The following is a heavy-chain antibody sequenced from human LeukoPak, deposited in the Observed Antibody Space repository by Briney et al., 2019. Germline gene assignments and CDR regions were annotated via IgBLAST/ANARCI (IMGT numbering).Heavy chain of an antibody. CDR1: GFTFSSYD. CDR3: AKEIEAAAMPTNFDY. Sequence: PGGSLRLSCVASGFTFSSYDIHWVRQAPGKGLKWVAFIRYDGSYKYYKDSVKGRFAISRDDSKNTVYLQMNSLRAEDTAVYYCAKEIEAAAMPTNFDYWGQGTLVTVSS. D-gene: IGHD2-2*01. J-gene: IGHJ4*02. V-gene: IGHV3-30*02. CDR2: IRYDGSYK.